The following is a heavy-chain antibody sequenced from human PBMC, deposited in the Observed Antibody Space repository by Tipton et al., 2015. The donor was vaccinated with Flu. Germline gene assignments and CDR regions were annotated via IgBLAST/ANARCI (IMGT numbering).Heavy chain of an antibody. Sequence: TLSLTCTVSGDSIRSVTYYWGWIRQPPGKGLEWIGNIYYSGNAYYNPSLKSRVTILVDTSKNQMSLNLNSVTAADTAVYYCTKGGLLEWLPEFDSWGQGTRVTVSS. CDR2: IYYSGNA. CDR3: TKGGLLEWLPEFDS. J-gene: IGHJ4*02. V-gene: IGHV4-39*07. D-gene: IGHD3-3*01. CDR1: GDSIRSVTYY.